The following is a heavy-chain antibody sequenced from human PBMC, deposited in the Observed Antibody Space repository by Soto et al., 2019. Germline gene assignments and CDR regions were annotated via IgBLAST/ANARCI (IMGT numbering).Heavy chain of an antibody. CDR1: GGTFSSYA. V-gene: IGHV1-69*06. CDR2: IIPIFGTA. J-gene: IGHJ3*02. CDR3: SRDYPPTWIQLWLDAFDI. Sequence: GASVKVSCKASGGTFSSYAISWVRQAPGQGLEWMGGIIPIFGTANYAQKFQGRVTITADKSTSTTDMELSSLRSEDTAVYYCSRDYPPTWIQLWLDAFDIWGQGTMVTVSS. D-gene: IGHD5-18*01.